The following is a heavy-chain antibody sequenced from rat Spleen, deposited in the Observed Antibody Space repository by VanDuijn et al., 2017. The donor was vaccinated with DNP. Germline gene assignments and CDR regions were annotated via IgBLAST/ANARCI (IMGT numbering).Heavy chain of an antibody. CDR3: ATSSYGSHYAMDA. V-gene: IGHV5-19*01. CDR1: GFTFSNYG. J-gene: IGHJ4*01. Sequence: EVQLVESGGGLVQPGRSLKLSCAASGFTFSNYGMHWIRQAPTKGLEWVASISPSGGSTYYRDSVKGRFTISRDNAKSTLYLQMDSLRSEDTATYYCATSSYGSHYAMDAWGQGTSVTVSS. D-gene: IGHD1-8*01. CDR2: ISPSGGST.